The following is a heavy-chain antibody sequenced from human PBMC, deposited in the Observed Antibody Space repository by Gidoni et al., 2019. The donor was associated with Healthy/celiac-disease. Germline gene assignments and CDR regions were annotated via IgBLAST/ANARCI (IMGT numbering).Heavy chain of an antibody. Sequence: VQLVESGGGLVQPGGSLKLSCAASGFTFSGSAMHWVRQASGKGLEWVGRIRSKANSYATAYAASVKGRFTISRDDSKNTAYLQMNSLKTEDTAVYYCTRRSTVTFFDYWGQGTMVTVSS. J-gene: IGHJ4*02. D-gene: IGHD4-17*01. V-gene: IGHV3-73*01. CDR3: TRRSTVTFFDY. CDR2: IRSKANSYAT. CDR1: GFTFSGSA.